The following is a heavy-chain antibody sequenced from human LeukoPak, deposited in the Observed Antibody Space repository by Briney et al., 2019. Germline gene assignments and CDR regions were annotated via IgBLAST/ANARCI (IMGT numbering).Heavy chain of an antibody. Sequence: SESLSLTRTVSGGSISSSSYYWGWIRQPPGKGLEWIGCIYYSGSTYFNPPLKNRVTISVDTSKNLCSLKLRSVTAADTAVYYCAREGACLGVAGRVTDYWGQGTLV. CDR3: AREGACLGVAGRVTDY. J-gene: IGHJ4*02. D-gene: IGHD6-19*01. V-gene: IGHV4-39*07. CDR1: GGSISSSSYY. CDR2: IYYSGST.